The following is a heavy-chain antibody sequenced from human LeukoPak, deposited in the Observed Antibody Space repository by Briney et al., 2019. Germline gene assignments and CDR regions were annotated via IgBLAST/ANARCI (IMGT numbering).Heavy chain of an antibody. J-gene: IGHJ4*02. CDR2: INHSGST. V-gene: IGHV4-34*01. CDR3: ARLNPSYSSGYYY. CDR1: GGSFSGYY. Sequence: SETLSLTCAVYGGSFSGYYWSWIRQPPGKGLEWIGEINHSGSTNYNPSLKSRVTISVDTSKNQFSLKLSSVTAADTAVYYCARLNPSYSSGYYYWGQGALVTVSS. D-gene: IGHD3-22*01.